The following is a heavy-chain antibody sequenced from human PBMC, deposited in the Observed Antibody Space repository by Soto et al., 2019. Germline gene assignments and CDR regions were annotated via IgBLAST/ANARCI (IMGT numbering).Heavy chain of an antibody. CDR3: ARFKLGEDY. CDR2: LIPILGLA. D-gene: IGHD3-16*01. CDR1: GGTVSNYT. V-gene: IGHV1-69*02. Sequence: QVQLVQSGAEVTKPGFSVNVSCKASGGTVSNYTITWVRQAPGQGLEWMGRLIPILGLANYAQKFRGRVTITADKSTTTAYMELRRLRSEDTAMYYCARFKLGEDYWGQGTLVTVSS. J-gene: IGHJ4*02.